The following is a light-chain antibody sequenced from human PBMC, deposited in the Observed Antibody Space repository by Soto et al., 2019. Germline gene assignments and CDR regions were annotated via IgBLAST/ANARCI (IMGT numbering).Light chain of an antibody. Sequence: DIQMTQSPSSLSASVGDRVTITCQASHDISNYLNWYQQKPGKAPKLLIYDASNLETGVPSRFSGRGSGTDFTFTISSLQAEDIATYYCQQYDHLPLTFGGGTKVEIK. CDR3: QQYDHLPLT. CDR1: HDISNY. V-gene: IGKV1-33*01. CDR2: DAS. J-gene: IGKJ4*01.